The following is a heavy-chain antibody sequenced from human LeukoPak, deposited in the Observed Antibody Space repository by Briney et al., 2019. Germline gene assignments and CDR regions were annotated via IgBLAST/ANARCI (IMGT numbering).Heavy chain of an antibody. CDR1: GFPLCSYA. V-gene: IGHV3-23*01. D-gene: IGHD2-15*01. Sequence: GGSLRLSCAASGFPLCSYAMSWVRQGPGKGLEWVSAISVSGNTYHADSVKGRFTISRDSYKNTLYLQMNSLRAEDAAVYYCAKAPVTTCSGAYCYPFDYWGQGTLVTVSS. CDR2: ISVSGNT. CDR3: AKAPVTTCSGAYCYPFDY. J-gene: IGHJ4*02.